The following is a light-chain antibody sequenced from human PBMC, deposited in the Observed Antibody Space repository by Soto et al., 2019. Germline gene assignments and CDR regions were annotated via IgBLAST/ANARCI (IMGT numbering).Light chain of an antibody. J-gene: IGKJ1*01. CDR2: WAS. CDR3: QQYFRPWT. V-gene: IGKV4-1*01. Sequence: DIVMTQSPDSLAVSLGERATINCKSSQSVLYSSNNKNYLAWYQQKPGQPPKLLIYWASTRESGVPDRFSGSGSGTDLTRTISSLQAEDVSVYYCQQYFRPWTFGQGTKVEIK. CDR1: QSVLYSSNNKNY.